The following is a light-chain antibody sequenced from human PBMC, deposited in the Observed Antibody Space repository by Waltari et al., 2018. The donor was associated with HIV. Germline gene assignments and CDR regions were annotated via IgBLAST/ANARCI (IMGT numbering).Light chain of an antibody. CDR2: WAS. V-gene: IGKV4-1*01. CDR1: ERILSTAGNRHS. J-gene: IGKJ2*01. Sequence: DIVMTQSPDSLGLSVCDRATIHCNSSERILSTAGNRHSLASYQQRPGQAPNLLIYWASTRESGVPDRFSGSGSGTDFTLTISSLQAEDVAVYYCQQYYGTPYTFGQGTRLDIK. CDR3: QQYYGTPYT.